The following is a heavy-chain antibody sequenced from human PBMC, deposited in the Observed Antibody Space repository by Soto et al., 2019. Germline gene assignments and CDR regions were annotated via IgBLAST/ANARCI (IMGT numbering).Heavy chain of an antibody. Sequence: SVSEGSIRSHYWSCIRKTPGKGLEWIGYIYYSGSTNYNPSLKSRVTISVDTSKNQFSLKLSSVTAAGTAVYYCAKGIRPAGLWVLDYGGQRTWVTVSS. V-gene: IGHV4-59*11. CDR1: EGSIRSHY. D-gene: IGHD6-13*01. J-gene: IGHJ4*02. CDR3: AKGIRPAGLWVLDY. CDR2: IYYSGST.